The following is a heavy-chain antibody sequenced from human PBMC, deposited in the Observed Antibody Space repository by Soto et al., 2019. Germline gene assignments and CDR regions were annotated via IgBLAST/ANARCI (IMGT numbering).Heavy chain of an antibody. Sequence: QVQLVESGGGVVQPGRSLRLSCAASGFTFSSYGMHWVRQAPGKGLEWVAVISYDGSNKYYADSVKGRFTISRDNSXITLYLQMNSLRAEDTAVYYCAKDQAGYYYYDGMDVWGQGTTVTVSS. V-gene: IGHV3-30*18. CDR2: ISYDGSNK. CDR1: GFTFSSYG. J-gene: IGHJ6*02. CDR3: AKDQAGYYYYDGMDV.